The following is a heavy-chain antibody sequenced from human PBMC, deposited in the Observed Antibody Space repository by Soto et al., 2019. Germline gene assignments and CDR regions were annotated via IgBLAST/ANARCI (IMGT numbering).Heavy chain of an antibody. CDR1: GGSISSYY. CDR2: IYYSGST. V-gene: IGHV4-59*01. CDR3: ARSPGYCSSTSCYLAPRSYYGMDV. Sequence: PSETLSLTCTVSGGSISSYYWSWIRQPPGKGLEWIGYIYYSGSTNYNPSLKSRVTISVDTSKNQFSLKLSSVTAADTAVYYCARSPGYCSSTSCYLAPRSYYGMDVWGQGTTVTVSS. D-gene: IGHD2-2*01. J-gene: IGHJ6*02.